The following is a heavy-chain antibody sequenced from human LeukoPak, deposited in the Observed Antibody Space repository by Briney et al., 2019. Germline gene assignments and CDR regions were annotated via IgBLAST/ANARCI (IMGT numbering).Heavy chain of an antibody. D-gene: IGHD2-21*01. CDR1: GFTFSSYW. J-gene: IGHJ4*02. CDR3: ARVVGSAKLYFDS. V-gene: IGHV3-74*01. CDR2: INSDGSST. Sequence: GGSLRLSCAASGFTFSSYWMHWVRHAPGKGLVWVSRINSDGSSTSYADSVKGRFTISRDNAKNSLYLQMSSLRAEDTAVYYCARVVGSAKLYFDSWGQGILVTVSS.